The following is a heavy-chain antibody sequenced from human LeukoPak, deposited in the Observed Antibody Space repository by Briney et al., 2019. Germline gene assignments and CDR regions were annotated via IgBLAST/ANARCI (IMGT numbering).Heavy chain of an antibody. V-gene: IGHV4-38-2*02. CDR3: ARGGYSRGRVPPKDYYYMDV. J-gene: IGHJ6*03. Sequence: PSETLSLTCTVSGYSISSGYYWGWIRQPPGKGLEWIGSIYHSGSTYYNPSLKSRVTISVDTSKNQFSLKLSSVTAADTAVYYCARGGYSRGRVPPKDYYYMDVWGKGTTVTVSS. CDR1: GYSISSGYY. D-gene: IGHD3-10*01. CDR2: IYHSGST.